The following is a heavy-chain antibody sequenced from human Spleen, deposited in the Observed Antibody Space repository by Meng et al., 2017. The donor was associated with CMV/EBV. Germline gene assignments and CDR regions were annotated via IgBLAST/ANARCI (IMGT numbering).Heavy chain of an antibody. Sequence: SYYMHWVRQAPGQGLEWMGIINPSGGSTSYAQKFQGRVTMTRDTSTSTVYMGLSSLRSEDTAVYYCARCRSRTIFGVVIKGSNWFDPWGQGTLVTVSS. J-gene: IGHJ5*02. CDR1: SYY. CDR2: INPSGGST. CDR3: ARCRSRTIFGVVIKGSNWFDP. V-gene: IGHV1-46*01. D-gene: IGHD3-3*01.